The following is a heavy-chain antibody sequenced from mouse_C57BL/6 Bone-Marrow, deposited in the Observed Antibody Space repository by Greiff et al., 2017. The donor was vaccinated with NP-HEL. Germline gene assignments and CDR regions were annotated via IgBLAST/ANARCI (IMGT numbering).Heavy chain of an antibody. CDR1: GFTFSDYY. CDR3: ARRMITTGIFDY. V-gene: IGHV5-12*01. Sequence: EVNLVESGGGLVQPGGSLKLSCAASGFTFSDYYMYWVRQTPEKRLEWVAYISNGGGSTYYPDTVKGRFTISRDNAKNTLYLQMSRLKSEDTAMYYCARRMITTGIFDYWGQGTTLTVSS. J-gene: IGHJ2*01. CDR2: ISNGGGST. D-gene: IGHD2-4*01.